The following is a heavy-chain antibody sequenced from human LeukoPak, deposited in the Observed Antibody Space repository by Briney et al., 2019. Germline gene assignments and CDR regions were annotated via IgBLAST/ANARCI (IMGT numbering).Heavy chain of an antibody. CDR1: GESFSGYY. D-gene: IGHD2-15*01. Sequence: SETPSPTRAGYGESFSGYYWGWVRPPPRKGLGWVGGINHSGSTNYNPSLKSRVTISVDTSKNQFSLKLSSVTAADTAVYYCASYHCSGGSCYIWAFDYWGQGTLVTVSS. CDR3: ASYHCSGGSCYIWAFDY. J-gene: IGHJ4*02. V-gene: IGHV4-34*01. CDR2: INHSGST.